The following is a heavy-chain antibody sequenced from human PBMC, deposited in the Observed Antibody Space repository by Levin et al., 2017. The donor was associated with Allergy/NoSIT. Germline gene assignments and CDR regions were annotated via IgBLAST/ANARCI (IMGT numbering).Heavy chain of an antibody. CDR2: IYGGGST. CDR1: GFTVNSHY. V-gene: IGHV3-66*02. D-gene: IGHD3-10*01. Sequence: GGSLRLSCAASGFTVNSHYMIWVRQTPGTGLEWVSIIYGGGSTYYTDSVKGRFTISRDNSKNTLYLQMNSLKPEDTAMYYCARTYYTSGSFTYWGQGTLVTVSS. CDR3: ARTYYTSGSFTY. J-gene: IGHJ4*02.